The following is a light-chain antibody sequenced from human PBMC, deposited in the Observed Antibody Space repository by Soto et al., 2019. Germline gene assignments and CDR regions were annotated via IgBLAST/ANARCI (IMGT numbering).Light chain of an antibody. CDR1: QTISMY. Sequence: DIPMTQSPSSLSASVGDRVTITCRASQTISMYLNWYQQKPGKAPILLISAASSLESGVPSRFSGSRSGTEFTLTISSLQPEDCATYYCQQSYSTLPLTFGGGTKVEIK. CDR2: AAS. V-gene: IGKV1-39*01. CDR3: QQSYSTLPLT. J-gene: IGKJ4*01.